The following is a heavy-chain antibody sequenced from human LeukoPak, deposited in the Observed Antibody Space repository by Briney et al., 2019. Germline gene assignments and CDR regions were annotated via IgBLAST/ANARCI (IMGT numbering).Heavy chain of an antibody. V-gene: IGHV3-11*06. CDR2: ISSSSSYT. CDR1: GFTFSDYY. J-gene: IGHJ4*02. D-gene: IGHD4-17*01. CDR3: ARGPEDYGDYDGLIDY. Sequence: GGSLRLSCAASGFTFSDYYMSWIRQAPGKGLEWVSYISSSSSYTNYADSVKGRFTISRDNAKNSLYLQMNSLRAEDTAMYYCARGPEDYGDYDGLIDYWGQGTLVTVSS.